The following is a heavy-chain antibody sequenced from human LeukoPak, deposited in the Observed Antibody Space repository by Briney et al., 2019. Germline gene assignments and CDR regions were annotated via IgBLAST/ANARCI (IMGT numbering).Heavy chain of an antibody. Sequence: ASVKVSCKASGYTFTNYYMHWVRQAPGQGLEWMGLIHPSGGSTGYAQKFQGRVTITADESTSTVYMELSSLRSEDTAIYYCARVAVPGGYYFDYWGQGTLVTVSS. V-gene: IGHV1-46*01. CDR2: IHPSGGST. D-gene: IGHD3-16*01. CDR1: GYTFTNYY. J-gene: IGHJ4*02. CDR3: ARVAVPGGYYFDY.